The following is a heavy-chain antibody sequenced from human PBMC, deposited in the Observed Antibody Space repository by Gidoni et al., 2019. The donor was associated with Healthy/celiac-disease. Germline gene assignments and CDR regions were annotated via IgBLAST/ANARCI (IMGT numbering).Heavy chain of an antibody. J-gene: IGHJ6*02. CDR1: GFTFSSYS. Sequence: EVQLVESGGGLVKPGGSLRLSCAASGFTFSSYSMNWVRQAPGKGLEWVSSISSSGSTIYYADSVKGRFTISRDNAKNSLYLQMNSLRAEDTAVYYCARGVVYGGGYVDLYYYGMDVWGQGTTVTVSS. CDR2: ISSSGSTI. D-gene: IGHD4-17*01. V-gene: IGHV3-21*01. CDR3: ARGVVYGGGYVDLYYYGMDV.